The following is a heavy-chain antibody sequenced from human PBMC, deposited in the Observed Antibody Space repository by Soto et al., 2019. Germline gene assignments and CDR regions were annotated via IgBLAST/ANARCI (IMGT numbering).Heavy chain of an antibody. D-gene: IGHD4-17*01. Sequence: QVQLVDSGGGEVQPGRSLTVSCAASGFTFSTYGMHWVRQTPGKGLEWVAVISYDGTNKFYSDSVKGRFTISRDNFKNPLTLQMNSLRAGDTAVYSCAKDLQSYGDYDYYCYGMDVWGLGTRVTVSS. CDR1: GFTFSTYG. CDR3: AKDLQSYGDYDYYCYGMDV. V-gene: IGHV3-30*18. CDR2: ISYDGTNK. J-gene: IGHJ6*02.